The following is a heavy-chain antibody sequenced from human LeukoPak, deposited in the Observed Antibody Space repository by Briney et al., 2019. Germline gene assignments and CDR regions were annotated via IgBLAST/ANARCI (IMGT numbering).Heavy chain of an antibody. J-gene: IGHJ4*02. CDR3: ARVLDGSGSRSFDY. CDR1: GFTFSSYW. Sequence: GGSLRLSCAASGFTFSSYWMHWVRQAPGKGLVWVSRINSDGNSTNYADSVKGRFTISRDNAKNTLYLQMNSLRAEDTAVYLCARVLDGSGSRSFDYWGQGTLVTVSS. CDR2: INSDGNST. V-gene: IGHV3-74*01. D-gene: IGHD3-10*01.